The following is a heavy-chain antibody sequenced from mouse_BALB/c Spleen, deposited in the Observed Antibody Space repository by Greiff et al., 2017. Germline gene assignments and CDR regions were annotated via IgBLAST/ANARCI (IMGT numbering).Heavy chain of an antibody. V-gene: IGHV1S81*02. CDR2: INPSNGRT. D-gene: IGHD1-1*01. CDR1: GYTFTSYW. J-gene: IGHJ2*01. CDR3: ARWSDYYGSSYGY. Sequence: QVQLQQPGAELVKPGASVKLSCKASGYTFTSYWMHWVKQRPGQGLEWIGEINPSNGRTNYNEKFKSKATLTVDKSSSTAYMQLSSLTSEDSAVYYCARWSDYYGSSYGYWGQGTTLTVSS.